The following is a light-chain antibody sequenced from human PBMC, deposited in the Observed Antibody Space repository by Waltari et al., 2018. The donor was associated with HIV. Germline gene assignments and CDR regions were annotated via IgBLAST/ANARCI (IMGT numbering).Light chain of an antibody. V-gene: IGLV3-19*01. CDR2: GKN. J-gene: IGLJ2*01. CDR3: NFRDNSGNYVV. CDR1: GLSSYY. Sequence: SSELTQDPAVSVALGRTVSITYQGDGLSSYYSSWYQQKPGQAPILVIYGKNNRPSGIPDRFSGSNSGNTASLTITGAQAEDEADYYCNFRDNSGNYVVFGGGTRLTVL.